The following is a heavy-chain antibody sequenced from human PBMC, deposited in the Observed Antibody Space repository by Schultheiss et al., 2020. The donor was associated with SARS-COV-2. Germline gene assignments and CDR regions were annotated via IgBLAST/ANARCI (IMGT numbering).Heavy chain of an antibody. V-gene: IGHV4-61*08. CDR3: ARDGGTNGVRY. J-gene: IGHJ4*02. CDR1: GGSISSGGYY. Sequence: SQTLSLTCTVSGGSISSGGYYWSWIRQPPGKGLEWIGEIYHSGSTNYNPSLKSRVTISVDTSKNQFSLKLSSVTAADTAVYYCARDGGTNGVRYWGQGTLVTVSS. CDR2: IYHSGST. D-gene: IGHD2-8*01.